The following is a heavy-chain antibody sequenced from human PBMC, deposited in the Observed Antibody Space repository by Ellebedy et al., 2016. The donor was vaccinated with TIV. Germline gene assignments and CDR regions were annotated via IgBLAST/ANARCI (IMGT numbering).Heavy chain of an antibody. CDR3: RAIVVMTTDEYFQQ. Sequence: GGSLRLSXAASGFTFSNARMNWVRQAPGKGLEWVGRIKSKTDGGTTDYAAPVKGRFTISRDDSKNTLYLQMDSLKTEDTGVYYCRAIVVMTTDEYFQQWGQGTLVTVSS. CDR1: GFTFSNAR. CDR2: IKSKTDGGTT. D-gene: IGHD3-22*01. V-gene: IGHV3-15*01. J-gene: IGHJ1*01.